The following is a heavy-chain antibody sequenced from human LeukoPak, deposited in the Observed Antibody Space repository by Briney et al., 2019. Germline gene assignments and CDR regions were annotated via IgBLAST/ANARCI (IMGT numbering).Heavy chain of an antibody. CDR3: ARDLMGIAYRGAFYY. Sequence: QPGGSLRLSCAASGFTVSSNYMSWVRQAPGKGLEWVSLIYSGGSTYYADSVKGRFTISRDNAKNSLYLQMNSLRAEDTAVYYCARDLMGIAYRGAFYYWGQGTLVTVSS. D-gene: IGHD6-13*01. J-gene: IGHJ4*02. CDR1: GFTVSSNY. CDR2: IYSGGST. V-gene: IGHV3-53*01.